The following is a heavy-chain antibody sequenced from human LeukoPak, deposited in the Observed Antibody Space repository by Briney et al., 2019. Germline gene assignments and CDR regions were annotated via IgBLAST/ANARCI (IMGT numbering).Heavy chain of an antibody. CDR3: ARDGSGWVIDY. J-gene: IGHJ4*02. CDR2: IGSVSSTI. CDR1: GFPFSSTS. V-gene: IGHV3-48*04. D-gene: IGHD6-19*01. Sequence: AGGPLRLSRVASGFPFSSTSMTWVRQAPGKGLEWVAYIGSVSSTIHYADSVKGRFAISRDNAKNSLYLQMGSLRAEDTAVYHCARDGSGWVIDYWGQGTLVTVSS.